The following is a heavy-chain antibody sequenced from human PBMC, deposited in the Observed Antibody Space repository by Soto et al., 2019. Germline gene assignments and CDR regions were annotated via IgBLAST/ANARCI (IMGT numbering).Heavy chain of an antibody. D-gene: IGHD2-8*01. CDR3: ATVPTGKYGVWNS. J-gene: IGHJ4*02. CDR1: EFTFSSYW. V-gene: IGHV3-74*01. Sequence: EEQLVEFGGGLVQPGGSLRLSCAASEFTFSSYWMHWVRQAPGKGLVWVSRINPGGSITTYADSVKGRFTISRDNAKNTLYLQMNSLRGDDTAVYYCATVPTGKYGVWNSWGQGTLVTVSS. CDR2: INPGGSIT.